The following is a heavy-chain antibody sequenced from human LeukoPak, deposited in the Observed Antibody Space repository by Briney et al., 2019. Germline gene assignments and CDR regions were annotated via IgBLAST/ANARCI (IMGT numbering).Heavy chain of an antibody. CDR3: ARGRYSSGWYASYYMDV. Sequence: PSETLSLTCTVSGGSISSYYWSWIRQPPGKGLEWIGYIYYSGSTNYNPSLKSRVTISVDTSKNQFSLKLSSVTAADTAVYYCARGRYSSGWYASYYMDVWGKGTTVTVSS. CDR1: GGSISSYY. V-gene: IGHV4-59*12. CDR2: IYYSGST. D-gene: IGHD6-19*01. J-gene: IGHJ6*03.